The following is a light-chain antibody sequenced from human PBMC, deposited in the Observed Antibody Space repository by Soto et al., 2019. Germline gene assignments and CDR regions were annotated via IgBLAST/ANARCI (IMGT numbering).Light chain of an antibody. CDR1: QRISTN. CDR3: QQSYSTPQT. CDR2: DAS. Sequence: DIEMTQSPPILSVSPGEGATLSCRASQRISTNLAWYQQKPGQAPRLLIYDASNRATGIPARFSGSGSGTDFTLTISSLEPEDFATYYCQQSYSTPQTFGQGTKVDIK. J-gene: IGKJ1*01. V-gene: IGKV3-11*01.